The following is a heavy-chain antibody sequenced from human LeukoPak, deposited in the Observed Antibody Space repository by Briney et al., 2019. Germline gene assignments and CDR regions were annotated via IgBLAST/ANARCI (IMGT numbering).Heavy chain of an antibody. D-gene: IGHD3-16*02. Sequence: PGGSLRLSCAASGFTFSSYWMSWVRQAPGKGLDWVANIKQDGSEKYYVDSVKGRFTISRDNAKNSLYLQMNSLRAEDTAVYYCARDRSYDYVWGSYRSLRAFDIWGQGTMVTVSS. J-gene: IGHJ3*02. V-gene: IGHV3-7*01. CDR2: IKQDGSEK. CDR3: ARDRSYDYVWGSYRSLRAFDI. CDR1: GFTFSSYW.